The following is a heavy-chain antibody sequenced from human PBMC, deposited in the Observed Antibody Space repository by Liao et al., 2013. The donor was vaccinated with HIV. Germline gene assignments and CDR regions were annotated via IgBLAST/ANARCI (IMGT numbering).Heavy chain of an antibody. J-gene: IGHJ4*02. CDR3: ARARSVVVPRVDY. CDR1: GGSISSGSYY. Sequence: QVQLQESGPGLVKPSQTLSLTCTVSGGSISSGSYYWSWIRQPAGKGLEWIGRIYTSGTTNYNPSLKSRVTISVDTSKNQFSLKLSSVTAADTAVYYCARARSVVVPRVDYWGQGTLVTVSS. D-gene: IGHD2-2*01. CDR2: IYTSGTT. V-gene: IGHV4-61*02.